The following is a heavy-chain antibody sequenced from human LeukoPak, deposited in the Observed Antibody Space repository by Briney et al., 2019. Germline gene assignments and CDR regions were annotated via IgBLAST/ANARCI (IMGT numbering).Heavy chain of an antibody. Sequence: SETLSLTCTVSGGSISSNNYYWGWIRQPPGKGLEWIGYIYNSGSTNYNPSLKSRVTISVDTSKNQFSLKLKSVTAADTAVYYCATRRREDNWNDSGNWFDPWGQGTLVTVSS. V-gene: IGHV4-61*05. D-gene: IGHD1-1*01. CDR1: GGSISSNNYY. CDR2: IYNSGST. J-gene: IGHJ5*02. CDR3: ATRRREDNWNDSGNWFDP.